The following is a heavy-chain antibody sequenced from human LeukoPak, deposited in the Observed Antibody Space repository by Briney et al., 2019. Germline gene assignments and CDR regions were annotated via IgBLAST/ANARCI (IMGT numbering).Heavy chain of an antibody. CDR1: GFTFSYYA. CDR2: ISGSGDDT. V-gene: IGHV3-23*01. Sequence: GGSLRLSCVASGFTFSYYAMSWVRQAPGKGLEWVSTISGSGDDTYYADSVKGRFTISRDNSKNTLYLQMNSLRAEDTAVYYCAKDGIAAPPGYYYYYIDVWGKGTTVTVSS. J-gene: IGHJ6*03. D-gene: IGHD6-6*01. CDR3: AKDGIAAPPGYYYYYIDV.